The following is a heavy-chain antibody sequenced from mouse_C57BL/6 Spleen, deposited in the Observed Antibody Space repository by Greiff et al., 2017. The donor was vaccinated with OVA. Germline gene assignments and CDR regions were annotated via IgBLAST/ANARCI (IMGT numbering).Heavy chain of an antibody. V-gene: IGHV2-4*01. D-gene: IGHD6-1*01. CDR3: AKNGHGEYYFDY. CDR1: GFSLTSYG. Sequence: QVQLKESGPGLVQPSQSLSITCTVSGFSLTSYGVHWVRQPPGKGLEWLGVIWSGGSTDYNAAFISRLSISKDNSKSQVFFKMNSLQADDTAIYYCAKNGHGEYYFDYWGQGTTLTVSS. CDR2: IWSGGST. J-gene: IGHJ2*01.